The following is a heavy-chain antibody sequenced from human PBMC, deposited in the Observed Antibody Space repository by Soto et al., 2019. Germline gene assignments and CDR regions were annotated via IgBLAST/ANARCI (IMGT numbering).Heavy chain of an antibody. Sequence: PGESLKISCKGSGRSFTSYWIGWVRQMLGKGLEWMGRIDPSDSYTNYSPSFQGHVTISADKSISTAYLQWSSLKASDTAMYYCARTPLEFREGAYYCYGMDVWGQGTTVTVSS. CDR1: GRSFTSYW. D-gene: IGHD3-10*01. CDR2: IDPSDSYT. CDR3: ARTPLEFREGAYYCYGMDV. J-gene: IGHJ6*02. V-gene: IGHV5-10-1*01.